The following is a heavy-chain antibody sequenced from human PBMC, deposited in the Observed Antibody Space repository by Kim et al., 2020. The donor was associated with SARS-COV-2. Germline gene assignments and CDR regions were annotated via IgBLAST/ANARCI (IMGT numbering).Heavy chain of an antibody. CDR1: GGSLSGSGSS. V-gene: IGHV4-39*01. D-gene: IGHD2-15*01. CDR3: ARIYSSNFYMDV. CDR2: IYSGAAT. Sequence: SETLSLICTVSGGSLSGSGSSWGLAWIRQPPGKGLEWIGNIYSGAATYYSPSLKSRVTMSADTSESQFSLRLSSVAAADTAVYSCARIYSSNFYMDVWG. J-gene: IGHJ6*03.